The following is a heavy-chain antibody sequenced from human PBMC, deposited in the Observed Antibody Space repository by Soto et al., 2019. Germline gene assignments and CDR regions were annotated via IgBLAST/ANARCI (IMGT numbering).Heavy chain of an antibody. CDR2: IIPIFGTP. Sequence: QVQLVQSGPEVKEPGSSVKLTCKVSGGIFNTYAISWLRQAPGQGLEWMGGIIPIFGTPNYAQRFQGRVTITADESTSTAYMELRSLRSDDTAVYYCARGGSAFTVVRARISSDYWGQGTLVTVSS. J-gene: IGHJ4*02. V-gene: IGHV1-69*01. D-gene: IGHD3-10*01. CDR3: ARGGSAFTVVRARISSDY. CDR1: GGIFNTYA.